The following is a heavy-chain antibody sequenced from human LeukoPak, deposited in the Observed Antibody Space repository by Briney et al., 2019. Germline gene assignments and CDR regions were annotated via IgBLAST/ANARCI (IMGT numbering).Heavy chain of an antibody. D-gene: IGHD2-15*01. CDR3: ARDSGCSGGSCYFESY. J-gene: IGHJ4*02. CDR2: IYHSGST. CDR1: GGSISSGGYY. Sequence: SETLSLTCTVSGGSISSGGYYWSWIRQPPGTGLEWIWYIYHSGSTYYNPSLKSRVTISVDRSKNQFSLKLSSVTAADTAVYYCARDSGCSGGSCYFESYWGQGTLVTVSS. V-gene: IGHV4-30-2*01.